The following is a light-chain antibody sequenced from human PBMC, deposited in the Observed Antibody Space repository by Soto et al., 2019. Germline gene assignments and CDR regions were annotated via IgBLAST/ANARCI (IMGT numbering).Light chain of an antibody. Sequence: QSVLTQPPSVSGAPGQRVTISCTGSSSNIGAGYDVHWYQQLPGTAPKLLIYGNSNRPSGVPDRFPGSTSGTSACLAITGLQAEDEAEYCRKSSDSSLSLRVFGGGTKLTVL. V-gene: IGLV1-40*01. CDR2: GNS. CDR1: SSNIGAGYD. CDR3: KSSDSSLSLRV. J-gene: IGLJ2*01.